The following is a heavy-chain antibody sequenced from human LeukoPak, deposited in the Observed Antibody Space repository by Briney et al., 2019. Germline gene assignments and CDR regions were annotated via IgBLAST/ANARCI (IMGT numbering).Heavy chain of an antibody. V-gene: IGHV1-46*01. J-gene: IGHJ4*02. CDR2: INPSGGST. D-gene: IGHD1-26*01. CDR3: ARDISGSYNEGY. Sequence: ASVKVSCKASGYTFTGYYLHWIRQAPGQGLEWMGIINPSGGSTSYAQKFQGRVTMTRDTSTSTVYMELSSLRSEDTAVYYCARDISGSYNEGYWGQGTLVTVSS. CDR1: GYTFTGYY.